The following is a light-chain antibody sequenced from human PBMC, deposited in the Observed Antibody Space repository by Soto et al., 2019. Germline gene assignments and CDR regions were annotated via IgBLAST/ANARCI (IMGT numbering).Light chain of an antibody. J-gene: IGKJ1*01. CDR1: HDISTY. CDR3: QQYDTYWT. Sequence: AIPLTQSPSLLSASVGDRVTITFRASHDISTYLAWYQQKPGKAPKLLIFDASSLESGVPSRFNGGRSGTEFTLTISSLQPDDFATYYCQQYDTYWTFGQGTKVHI. V-gene: IGKV1-13*02. CDR2: DAS.